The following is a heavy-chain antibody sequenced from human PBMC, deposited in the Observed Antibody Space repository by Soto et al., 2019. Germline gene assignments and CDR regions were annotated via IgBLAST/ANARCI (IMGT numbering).Heavy chain of an antibody. CDR3: ARAVSVVSLIDY. D-gene: IGHD3-22*01. Sequence: GGSLRLSCAASGFTFSNYAMHWVRQAPGKGLEWVAVISNDGSNKYHADSVKGRFTISRDNSKNTLYLQMNSLRAEDTAVYYCARAVSVVSLIDYWGQGTLVTVST. CDR1: GFTFSNYA. CDR2: ISNDGSNK. V-gene: IGHV3-30-3*01. J-gene: IGHJ4*02.